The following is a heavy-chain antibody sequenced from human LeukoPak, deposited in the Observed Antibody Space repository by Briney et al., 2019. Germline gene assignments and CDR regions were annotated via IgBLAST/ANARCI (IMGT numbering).Heavy chain of an antibody. Sequence: GGSLRLSCAASGFTFSSYIMNWVRQAPGKGLEWVSSISSNSRYIYYADSVQGRFTISRDNAKNSLYLQMNNLRAEDTAVYYCVREATTTVIIGSGWFGPWGQGNLVTVSS. D-gene: IGHD4-11*01. CDR3: VREATTTVIIGSGWFGP. CDR2: ISSNSRYI. CDR1: GFTFSSYI. V-gene: IGHV3-21*06. J-gene: IGHJ5*02.